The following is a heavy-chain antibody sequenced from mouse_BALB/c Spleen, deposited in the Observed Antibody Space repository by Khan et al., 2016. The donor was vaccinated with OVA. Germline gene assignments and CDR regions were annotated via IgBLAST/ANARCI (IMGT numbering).Heavy chain of an antibody. D-gene: IGHD1-1*01. CDR3: ARVYGGDFDY. CDR2: ISYSGNT. Sequence: EVQLQESGPGLVKPSQSLSLTCTVTGYSITTDYAWNWIRQFPGNKLEWMGFISYSGNTKYNPSLKSRISITRDTSKNQFFLQLKSATTEDTARYYCARVYGGDFDYWGQGTTLTVSS. V-gene: IGHV3-2*02. J-gene: IGHJ2*01. CDR1: GYSITTDYA.